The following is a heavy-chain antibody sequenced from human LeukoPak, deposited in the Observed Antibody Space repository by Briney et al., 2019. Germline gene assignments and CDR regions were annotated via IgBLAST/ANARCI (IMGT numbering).Heavy chain of an antibody. D-gene: IGHD2-2*01. Sequence: SQTLSLTCTVSDGSISSGSYYWSWIRQPAGKGLEWIGRIYTSGSTNYNPSLKSRVTISVDTSKNQFSLKLSSVTAADTAVYYCARDLSAIVVVPAAPGVFDPWGQGTLVTVSS. CDR2: IYTSGST. J-gene: IGHJ5*02. CDR1: DGSISSGSYY. CDR3: ARDLSAIVVVPAAPGVFDP. V-gene: IGHV4-61*02.